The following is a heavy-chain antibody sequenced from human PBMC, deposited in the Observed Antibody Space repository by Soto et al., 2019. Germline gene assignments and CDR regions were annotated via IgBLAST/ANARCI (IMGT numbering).Heavy chain of an antibody. CDR1: GFSLTSPGMC. J-gene: IGHJ6*02. Sequence: SGPTLVNPPETLTLTCTFSGFSLTSPGMCVIWIRQPPGKALEWLALIERDDDDKYYSTSLKTRLTISKDTRKNQVVLTMANMDPADTGTYYCARSIRGPRRFNGMDVWGQGTTVTVSS. CDR3: ARSIRGPRRFNGMDV. D-gene: IGHD1-20*01. CDR2: IERDDDDK. V-gene: IGHV2-70*13.